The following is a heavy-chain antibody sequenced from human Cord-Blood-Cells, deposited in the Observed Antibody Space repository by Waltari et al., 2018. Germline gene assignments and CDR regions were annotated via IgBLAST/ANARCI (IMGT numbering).Heavy chain of an antibody. CDR3: ARDSQLGMGAFDI. Sequence: QVQLQQWGAGLLKPSETLSLTCAVYGGSFSGYYWSWIRQPPGKGLEWIGEINHSGNTNYNPSLKSRVTISVDTSKNQFSLKLSSVTAADTAVYYCARDSQLGMGAFDIWGQGTMVTVSS. J-gene: IGHJ3*02. CDR2: INHSGNT. CDR1: GGSFSGYY. D-gene: IGHD7-27*01. V-gene: IGHV4-34*01.